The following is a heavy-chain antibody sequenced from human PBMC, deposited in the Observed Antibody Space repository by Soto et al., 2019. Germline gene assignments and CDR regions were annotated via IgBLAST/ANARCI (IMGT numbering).Heavy chain of an antibody. J-gene: IGHJ5*02. CDR1: GGTFSSYA. CDR2: ITPIFGSA. V-gene: IGHV1-69*13. D-gene: IGHD2-2*01. CDR3: ACIVVVPADPNTCYGP. Sequence: SVKVSCKASGGTFSSYAISCVRQSPGQVLEWMGGITPIFGSANYAQNFHGRGTVTADESTSRAYMELSTLRTEYTAVHYCACIVVVPADPNTCYGPWRQGTLV.